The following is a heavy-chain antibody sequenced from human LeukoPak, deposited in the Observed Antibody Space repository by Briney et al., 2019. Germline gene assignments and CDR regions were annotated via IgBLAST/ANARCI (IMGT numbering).Heavy chain of an antibody. CDR3: AGDVHGDYGSGWFDP. J-gene: IGHJ5*02. V-gene: IGHV1-69*05. D-gene: IGHD4-17*01. CDR1: GGTFNNCA. Sequence: SVKVSCKTSGGTFNNCAISWVRQAPGQGLEWLGGIMPLFVTAGYAQKFQGRVTITKDESTRTVYLELTSLTSDDTAVYYCAGDVHGDYGSGWFDPWGQGTLVSVSS. CDR2: IMPLFVTA.